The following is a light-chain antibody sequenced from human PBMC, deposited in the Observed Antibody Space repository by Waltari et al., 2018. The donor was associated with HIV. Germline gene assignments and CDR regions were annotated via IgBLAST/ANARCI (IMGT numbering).Light chain of an antibody. Sequence: QSALTQPASVSGSPGPSITISCTGTSSDVGSYNLVSWYQQHPGKAPKPMIYEGSKRPSGVSNRFSGSKSGNTASLTISGLQAEDEADYYCCSYAGSSTLEVFGGGTKLTVL. J-gene: IGLJ2*01. CDR1: SSDVGSYNL. CDR2: EGS. V-gene: IGLV2-23*01. CDR3: CSYAGSSTLEV.